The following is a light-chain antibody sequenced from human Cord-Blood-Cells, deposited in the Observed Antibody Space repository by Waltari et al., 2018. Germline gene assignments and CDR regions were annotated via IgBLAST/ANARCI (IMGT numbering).Light chain of an antibody. CDR3: QVWDSSSDHPV. CDR2: YDS. J-gene: IGLJ3*02. V-gene: IGLV3-21*04. CDR1: NLGSKS. Sequence: SYVLTQPPSVSVAPGTTARITCGGNNLGSKSVHWYQQKPGQAPVLVIYYDSDRPSGIPERFSGSNSGNTATLTISRVEAGDEADYYCQVWDSSSDHPVFGGGTKLTVL.